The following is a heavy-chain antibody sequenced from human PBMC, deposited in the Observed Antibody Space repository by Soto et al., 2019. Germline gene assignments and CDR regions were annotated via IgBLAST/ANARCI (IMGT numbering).Heavy chain of an antibody. CDR2: INHSGST. D-gene: IGHD6-19*01. Sequence: SETLSLTCAVYGGSFSGYYWSWIRQPPGKGLEWIGEINHSGSTNYNPSLKSRVTISVDTSKNQFSLKLSSVTAADTAVYYCARGQGYSSGWNLATWFDPWGQGTLVTVSS. CDR3: ARGQGYSSGWNLATWFDP. CDR1: GGSFSGYY. V-gene: IGHV4-34*01. J-gene: IGHJ5*02.